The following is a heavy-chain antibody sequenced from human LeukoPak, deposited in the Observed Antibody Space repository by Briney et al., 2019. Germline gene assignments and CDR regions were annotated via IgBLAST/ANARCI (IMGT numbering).Heavy chain of an antibody. V-gene: IGHV1-18*01. CDR3: ARRDAVAGTRAFDI. CDR1: GYTFTSYG. J-gene: IGHJ3*02. Sequence: ASVNVSCKASGYTFTSYGISWVRQAPGQGLEWMGWISAYNGNTNYAQKLQGRVTMTTDTSTSTAYMELRSLRSDDTAVYYCARRDAVAGTRAFDIWGQGTMVTVSS. D-gene: IGHD6-19*01. CDR2: ISAYNGNT.